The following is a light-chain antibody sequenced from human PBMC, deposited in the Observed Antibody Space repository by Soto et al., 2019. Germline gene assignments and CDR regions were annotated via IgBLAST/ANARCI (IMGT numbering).Light chain of an antibody. J-gene: IGKJ4*01. CDR2: GAS. CDR3: QQYNNWPPVT. Sequence: EIVMTQSPATLSVSPGERATLSCRASQSVSINLAWYQQKPGQAPRLLIYGASTRATGFPARFSGSGSGTEFTLTINSLQSEYSAVYCCQQYNNWPPVTFGGGIKVDIK. CDR1: QSVSIN. V-gene: IGKV3-15*01.